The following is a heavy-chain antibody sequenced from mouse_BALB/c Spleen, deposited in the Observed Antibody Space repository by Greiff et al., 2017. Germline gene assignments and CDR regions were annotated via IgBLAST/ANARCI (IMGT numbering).Heavy chain of an antibody. CDR1: GYTFTSYS. CDR3: TRGRPILLHDAIDY. Sequence: QVQLQQSGAELVKPGASVKLSCKASGYTFTSYSMYWVKQRPGKGLEWIGEINPSNGGTNFNEKFKSKATLTVDKSSSTAYMQLSSPTSEDSAVYYCTRGRPILLHDAIDYWGQGTSVTVSS. D-gene: IGHD1-1*01. CDR2: INPSNGGT. J-gene: IGHJ4*01. V-gene: IGHV1S81*02.